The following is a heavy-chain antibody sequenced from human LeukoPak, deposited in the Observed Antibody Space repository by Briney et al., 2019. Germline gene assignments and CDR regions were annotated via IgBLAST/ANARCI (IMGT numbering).Heavy chain of an antibody. Sequence: KAGGSLRLSCAASGFTFSSYEMNRVRQGPGKGLEWLSHISNSGSSIQYADSVKGRFTISRDNAKNSLYLQMNSLRAEDTAVYYCARTRDGPFEYWGQGTLVTVSS. CDR2: ISNSGSSI. V-gene: IGHV3-48*03. CDR1: GFTFSSYE. J-gene: IGHJ4*02. CDR3: ARTRDGPFEY. D-gene: IGHD5-24*01.